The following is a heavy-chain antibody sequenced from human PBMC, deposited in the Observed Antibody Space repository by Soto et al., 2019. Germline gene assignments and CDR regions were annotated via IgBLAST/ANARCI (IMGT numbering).Heavy chain of an antibody. J-gene: IGHJ5*02. CDR1: GGTFSSYA. CDR2: IIPIFGTS. Sequence: QVQLMQSGAEVRKPGSSVKVSCKASGGTFSSYAISWVRQAPGQGLEWMGGIIPIFGTSNYAQKFQGRVTITADESTSTAYMELSSLKSEDTAMYYCAKSSVAARPNWLDPWGQGTLVTVSS. V-gene: IGHV1-69*12. CDR3: AKSSVAARPNWLDP. D-gene: IGHD6-6*01.